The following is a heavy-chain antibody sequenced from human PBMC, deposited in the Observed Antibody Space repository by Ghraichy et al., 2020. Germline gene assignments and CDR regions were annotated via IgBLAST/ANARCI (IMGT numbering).Heavy chain of an antibody. Sequence: GESLNISCKGSGYSFNSYWIGWVRQMPGKGLEWMGIIYPGDSDTRYSPSFQGQVTISADKSISTAYLQWSSLKASDTAMYYCARHSQGVGVQGVTIDYWGQGTLVTVSS. CDR1: GYSFNSYW. D-gene: IGHD3-10*01. CDR2: IYPGDSDT. CDR3: ARHSQGVGVQGVTIDY. V-gene: IGHV5-51*01. J-gene: IGHJ4*02.